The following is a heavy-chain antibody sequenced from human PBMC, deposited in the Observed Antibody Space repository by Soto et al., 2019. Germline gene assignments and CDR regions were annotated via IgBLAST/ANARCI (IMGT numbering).Heavy chain of an antibody. D-gene: IGHD3-10*01. V-gene: IGHV1-69*01. CDR3: EGLLWFGELQNDAFDI. Sequence: QVPLVQSGAEVKKPGSSVKFSCKASGGTFSSYAISRVRQAPGQGLEWMGGIIPIFGTANYAQKFQGRVTITGDESTSKAYMELSSLRSEDTAVYYCEGLLWFGELQNDAFDIWGQGTMVTVSS. CDR1: GGTFSSYA. CDR2: IIPIFGTA. J-gene: IGHJ3*02.